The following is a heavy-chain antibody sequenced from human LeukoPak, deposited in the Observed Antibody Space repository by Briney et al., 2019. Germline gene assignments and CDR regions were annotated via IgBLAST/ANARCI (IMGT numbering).Heavy chain of an antibody. D-gene: IGHD6-25*01. J-gene: IGHJ3*02. CDR3: ARATHGPKAAAFDI. CDR2: IYHSGST. CDR1: GGSISSGGYY. V-gene: IGHV4-30-2*01. Sequence: SETLSLTCTVSGGSISSGGYYWSWIRQPPGKGLEWIGYIYHSGSTYYNPSLKSRVTISVDTSKNQFSLKLSSVTAADTAVYYCARATHGPKAAAFDIWGQGTMVTVSS.